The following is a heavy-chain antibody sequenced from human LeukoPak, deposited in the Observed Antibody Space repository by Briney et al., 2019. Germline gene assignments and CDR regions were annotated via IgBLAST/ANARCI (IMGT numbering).Heavy chain of an antibody. CDR1: GGSVSSGSYY. Sequence: SETLSLTCTVSGGSVSSGSYYWGWIRQPPGKGLEWIGYIYYSGSTNYNPSLKSRVTISVDTSKNQFSLKLSSVTAADTALYYCAREDVWGQGTTVTVSS. J-gene: IGHJ6*02. V-gene: IGHV4-61*01. CDR3: AREDV. CDR2: IYYSGST.